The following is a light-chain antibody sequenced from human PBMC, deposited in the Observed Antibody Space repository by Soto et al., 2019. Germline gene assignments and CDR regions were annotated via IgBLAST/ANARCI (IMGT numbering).Light chain of an antibody. CDR3: QQYNNWPPIT. CDR2: GTS. V-gene: IGKV3-15*01. J-gene: IGKJ5*01. Sequence: EIVMTQSPAILSVSPGESATLSCRASQSVSSNLAWYQQKPGQPPRLLTYGTSTRATGIPARFSGSGSGTEFTLTISSLQSEDFAVYYCQQYNNWPPITFGQGTRLEIK. CDR1: QSVSSN.